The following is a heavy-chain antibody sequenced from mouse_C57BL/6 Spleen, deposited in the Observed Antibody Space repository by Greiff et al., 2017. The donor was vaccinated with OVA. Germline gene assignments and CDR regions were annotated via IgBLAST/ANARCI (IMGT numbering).Heavy chain of an antibody. Sequence: VQLQQSGPELVKPGASVKLSCTASGYTFTDYYMNWVKQSPGQSLEWIGDINPNNGGTSYNQKFKGKATLTVDKSSSTAYMELRSLTSEDSAVYYCARSPLYYSNYYFDYWGQGTTLTVSS. CDR3: ARSPLYYSNYYFDY. D-gene: IGHD2-5*01. J-gene: IGHJ2*01. V-gene: IGHV1-26*01. CDR1: GYTFTDYY. CDR2: INPNNGGT.